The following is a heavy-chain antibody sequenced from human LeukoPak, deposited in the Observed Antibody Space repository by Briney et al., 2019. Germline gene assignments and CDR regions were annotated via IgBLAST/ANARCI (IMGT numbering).Heavy chain of an antibody. D-gene: IGHD7-27*01. J-gene: IGHJ4*01. CDR2: IYYTGSS. CDR1: GGSVSDYY. CDR3: ASRKLGNDY. V-gene: IGHV4-59*02. Sequence: PSETLSLTCTVSGGSVSDYYWSWIRQSPGKGLEWIGYIYYTGSSSYNPSLRSRVTISADTSKNQFSLKLRSVTAADTAVYYCASRKLGNDYWGQGTLVTVSS.